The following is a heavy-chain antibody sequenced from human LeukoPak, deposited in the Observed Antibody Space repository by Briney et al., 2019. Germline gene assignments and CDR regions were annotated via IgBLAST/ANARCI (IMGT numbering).Heavy chain of an antibody. CDR2: ISYDGSNK. D-gene: IGHD3-3*01. Sequence: SLTLSCSGYGFTFNSYGMHWLRQAPGKGLEWGAVISYDGSNKYYAYSEKGRFTISRDNSKNTLYLQMNSLRAEDTAVYYCAKGLSTIFGIYWGQGTLVTVSS. CDR1: GFTFNSYG. J-gene: IGHJ4*02. CDR3: AKGLSTIFGIY. V-gene: IGHV3-30*18.